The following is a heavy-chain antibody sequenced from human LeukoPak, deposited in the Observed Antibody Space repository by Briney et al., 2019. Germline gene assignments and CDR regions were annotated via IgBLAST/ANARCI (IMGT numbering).Heavy chain of an antibody. V-gene: IGHV3-7*01. Sequence: GGSLRLSCAASGFTFSYYWMNWVRQAPGKGLEWVASISKDGSTKYYADSVKDRFTISRDNAKNSLYLQMNSLRAEDTAVYYCASWVVGRDIGGYGLDVWGQGTTVTVSS. CDR3: ASWVVGRDIGGYGLDV. CDR1: GFTFSYYW. J-gene: IGHJ6*02. D-gene: IGHD2-15*01. CDR2: ISKDGSTK.